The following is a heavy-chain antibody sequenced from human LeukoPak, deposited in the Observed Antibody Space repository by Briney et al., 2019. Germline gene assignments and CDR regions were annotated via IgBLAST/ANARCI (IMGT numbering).Heavy chain of an antibody. CDR1: GYTFTTYF. CDR2: INPNSGDT. CDR3: ATRLGDYDEGVY. Sequence: ASVKVSCKTSGYTFTTYFIHWVRQAPGQGLEWMGRINPNSGDTNHAQKFQGRVTMTRDTSISTAYMELSRLRSDDTAVYYCATRLGDYDEGVYWGQGTLVTVSS. V-gene: IGHV1-2*06. D-gene: IGHD4-17*01. J-gene: IGHJ4*02.